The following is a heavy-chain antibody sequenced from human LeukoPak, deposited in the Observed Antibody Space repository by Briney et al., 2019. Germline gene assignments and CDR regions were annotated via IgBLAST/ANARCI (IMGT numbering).Heavy chain of an antibody. J-gene: IGHJ4*02. CDR1: GYTFTSYG. CDR2: ISAYHGNT. D-gene: IGHD3-16*01. Sequence: ASVKVSCKASGYTFTSYGISWVRQAPGQGLEWMGWISAYHGNTNYAQKLQGRVTMTTDTSTSTAYMELRSLRSDDTAVYYCARDGEDTFGGVYDTLGFDYWGQGTLVTVSS. V-gene: IGHV1-18*01. CDR3: ARDGEDTFGGVYDTLGFDY.